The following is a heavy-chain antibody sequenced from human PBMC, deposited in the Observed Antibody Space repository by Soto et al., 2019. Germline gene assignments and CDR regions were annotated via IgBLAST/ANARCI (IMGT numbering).Heavy chain of an antibody. V-gene: IGHV3-33*01. Sequence: GGSLRLSCETSGLSFSVYGMQWVRQAPGKGLEWVAVIWYDASKQFYAASVEGRFTISRDNSKAILYLQMNSLRAEDTAVYYCAAWAEGATEVHWGQGTLVTVSS. D-gene: IGHD2-15*01. J-gene: IGHJ4*02. CDR1: GLSFSVYG. CDR3: AAWAEGATEVH. CDR2: IWYDASKQ.